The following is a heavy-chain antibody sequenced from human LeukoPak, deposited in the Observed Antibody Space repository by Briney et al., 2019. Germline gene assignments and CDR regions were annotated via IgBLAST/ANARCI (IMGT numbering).Heavy chain of an antibody. J-gene: IGHJ4*02. Sequence: SETLSLTCTVSGGSISSYYWSWIRQPPGKGLEWIGYIYYSGSTNYNPSLKSRVTISVDTSKNQFSLKLSSVTAADTAVYYCARSTIVVVPAAPQYYFDYWGQGTLVTVSS. CDR3: ARSTIVVVPAAPQYYFDY. D-gene: IGHD2-2*01. CDR1: GGSISSYY. V-gene: IGHV4-59*08. CDR2: IYYSGST.